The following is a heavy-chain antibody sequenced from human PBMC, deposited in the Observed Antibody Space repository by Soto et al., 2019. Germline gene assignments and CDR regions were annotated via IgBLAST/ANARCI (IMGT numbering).Heavy chain of an antibody. J-gene: IGHJ4*02. CDR2: IYYGGST. D-gene: IGHD3-16*01. Sequence: QVQLQESGPGLVKPSETLSLTCIVSGASISDYYWSWNRQPPGKGLEWIGYIYYGGSTNYNPALNSRVAISVDTSNNQFSLSLRSVTAADTAVYFCARHPQNPDYGVSSDFWGQGTLVTVSS. V-gene: IGHV4-59*08. CDR3: ARHPQNPDYGVSSDF. CDR1: GASISDYY.